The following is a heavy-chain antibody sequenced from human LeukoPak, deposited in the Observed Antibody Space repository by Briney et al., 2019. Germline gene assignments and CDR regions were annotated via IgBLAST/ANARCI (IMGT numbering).Heavy chain of an antibody. D-gene: IGHD3-22*01. J-gene: IGHJ5*02. V-gene: IGHV3-7*03. Sequence: GGSLRLSCAASGFTFSRYWMSWVRQAPGKGLEWVANIKQDGSATYYVDSAKGRFTISRDNAKNSLYLQMNSLRAEDTSVYYCSRGSDYDRSGYFYIMESWGQGTLVTVSS. CDR2: IKQDGSAT. CDR1: GFTFSRYW. CDR3: SRGSDYDRSGYFYIMES.